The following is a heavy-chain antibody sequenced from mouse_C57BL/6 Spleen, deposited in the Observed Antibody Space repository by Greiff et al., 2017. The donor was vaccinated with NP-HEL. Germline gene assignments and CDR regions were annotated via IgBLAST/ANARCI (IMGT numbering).Heavy chain of an antibody. CDR3: PPYSCGSRGAWFAY. V-gene: IGHV6-3*01. D-gene: IGHD1-1*01. Sequence: EVKVEESGGGLVQPGGSMKLSCVASGFTFSNYWMNWVRQSPEKGLEWVAQIRLKSDNYATHYAESVKGRFTISRDDSKSSVYLQMNNLRAEDTGIYYCPPYSCGSRGAWFAYWGQGTLVTVSA. J-gene: IGHJ3*01. CDR1: GFTFSNYW. CDR2: IRLKSDNYAT.